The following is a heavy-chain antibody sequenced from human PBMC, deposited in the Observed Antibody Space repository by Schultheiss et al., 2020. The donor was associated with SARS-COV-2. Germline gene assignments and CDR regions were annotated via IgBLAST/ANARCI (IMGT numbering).Heavy chain of an antibody. CDR3: ARGRIAARPFVYYYYYYMDV. Sequence: SETLSLTCTVSGGSISSYYWSWIRQPPGKGLEWIGYIYYSGSTNYNPSLKSRVTISVDTSKNQFSLKLSSVTAADTAVYYCARGRIAARPFVYYYYYYMDVWGKGTTVTVSS. CDR1: GGSISSYY. D-gene: IGHD6-6*01. V-gene: IGHV4-59*01. CDR2: IYYSGST. J-gene: IGHJ6*03.